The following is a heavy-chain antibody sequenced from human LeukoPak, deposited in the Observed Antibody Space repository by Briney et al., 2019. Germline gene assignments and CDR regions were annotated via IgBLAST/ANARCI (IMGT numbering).Heavy chain of an antibody. CDR1: GFTLSDYY. Sequence: GGSLRVSCAASGFTLSDYYMSWIRQAPGKGLQWVSHISNSGTIYYADSVKGPFTISRDNAKNSLYLQMNSLRAEDTAVYYCARSYGDYDFRANFWGHGTLVTVSS. D-gene: IGHD4-17*01. CDR2: ISNSGTI. CDR3: ARSYGDYDFRANF. J-gene: IGHJ4*01. V-gene: IGHV3-11*04.